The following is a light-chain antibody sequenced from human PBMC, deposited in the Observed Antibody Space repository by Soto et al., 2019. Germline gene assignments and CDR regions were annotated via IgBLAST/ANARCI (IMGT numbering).Light chain of an antibody. CDR1: QSISSY. Sequence: DILMSQSPSSLSASVGDRVSITCRASQSISSYLNWYQQKPGKAPKLLIYTASSLQSGVPSRFSGGGSGTDFTLTISNLQPEDFATYYCQQSYSTPLTFGPGTKVDLK. CDR3: QQSYSTPLT. J-gene: IGKJ3*01. V-gene: IGKV1-39*01. CDR2: TAS.